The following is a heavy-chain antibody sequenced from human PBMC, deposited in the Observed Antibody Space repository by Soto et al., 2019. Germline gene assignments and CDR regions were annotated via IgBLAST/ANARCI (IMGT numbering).Heavy chain of an antibody. CDR3: ARHGGTLNSLAAAGTSHSNYYYYYGMDV. V-gene: IGHV5-51*01. CDR2: IYPGDSDT. D-gene: IGHD6-13*01. J-gene: IGHJ6*02. CDR1: GYSFTSYW. Sequence: PGESLKISCKGSGYSFTSYWIGWVRQMPGKGLEWMGIIYPGDSDTRYSPSFQGQVTISADKSISTAYLQWSSLKASDTAMYYCARHGGTLNSLAAAGTSHSNYYYYYGMDVWGQGTTVTVSS.